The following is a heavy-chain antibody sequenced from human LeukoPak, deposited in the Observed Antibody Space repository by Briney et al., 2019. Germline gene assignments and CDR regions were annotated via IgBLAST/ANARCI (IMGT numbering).Heavy chain of an antibody. Sequence: PSETLSLTCTVSGGSISSYYWSWIRQPPGKGLEWIGYIYYSGSTNYNPSLKSRVTISVDTSKNQFSLKLSSVTAADTAVYYCARDPSYYDSSGYYYYYGMDVWGQGTTVTVSS. CDR3: ARDPSYYDSSGYYYYYGMDV. D-gene: IGHD3-22*01. J-gene: IGHJ6*02. CDR2: IYYSGST. V-gene: IGHV4-59*01. CDR1: GGSISSYY.